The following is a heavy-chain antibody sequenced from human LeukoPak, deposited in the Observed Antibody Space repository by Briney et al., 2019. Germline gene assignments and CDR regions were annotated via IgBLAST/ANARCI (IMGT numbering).Heavy chain of an antibody. Sequence: AGGSLRLSCTVSGFTFSNYGMNWVRQAPGKGLKWVAYISSVSSAITYADSVKGRFTISRDNAKNSLYLQMNSLRAEDTAVYYCARDRWYSGSYPTFDYWGQGTLVTVSS. CDR2: ISSVSSAI. CDR1: GFTFSNYG. CDR3: ARDRWYSGSYPTFDY. D-gene: IGHD1-26*01. V-gene: IGHV3-48*04. J-gene: IGHJ4*02.